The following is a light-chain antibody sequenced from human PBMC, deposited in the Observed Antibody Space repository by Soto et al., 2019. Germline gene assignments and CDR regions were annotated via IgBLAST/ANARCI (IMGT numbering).Light chain of an antibody. CDR3: QQSDRSLWT. J-gene: IGKJ1*01. CDR1: QSFSSDY. Sequence: VVLTQSSGTVSLSPGERATLSCRASQSFSSDYLAWYQQRPGQAPRLLIYAGSNRPTGIPDRFSGSGSGTDFTLTISRLEPEDFAVYYCQQSDRSLWTFCPVTKVDIK. V-gene: IGKV3-20*01. CDR2: AGS.